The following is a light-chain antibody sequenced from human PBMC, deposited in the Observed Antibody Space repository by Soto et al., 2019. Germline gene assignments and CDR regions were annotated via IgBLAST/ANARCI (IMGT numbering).Light chain of an antibody. Sequence: NFMLTQPHSVSESPGKTVTISCTRSSGSIATNYVQWFQQRPGSAPIIVIYEDDQRPSGVPDRFSGSIDSSSNSASLTISGLQTEDEADYYCQSYDSSNHGVFGVGTQLTVL. CDR1: SGSIATNY. CDR3: QSYDSSNHGV. J-gene: IGLJ7*01. V-gene: IGLV6-57*03. CDR2: EDD.